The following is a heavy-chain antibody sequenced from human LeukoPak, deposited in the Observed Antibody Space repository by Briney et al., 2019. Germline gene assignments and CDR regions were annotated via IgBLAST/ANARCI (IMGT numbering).Heavy chain of an antibody. CDR2: FDPEDGET. CDR3: ARGDDFYDSSGYFDY. V-gene: IGHV1-24*01. J-gene: IGHJ4*02. Sequence: ASVKVSCKVSGYTLTELSMHWVRQAPGKGLEWMGGFDPEDGETIYAQKFQGRVTMTEDTSTDTAYMELSSLRSEDTAVYYCARGDDFYDSSGYFDYWGQGALVTVTS. D-gene: IGHD3-22*01. CDR1: GYTLTELS.